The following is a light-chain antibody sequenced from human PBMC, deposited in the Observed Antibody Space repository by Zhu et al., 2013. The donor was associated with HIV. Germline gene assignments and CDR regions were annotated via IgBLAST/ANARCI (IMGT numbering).Light chain of an antibody. V-gene: IGKV3D-15*01. CDR3: QQYNNWPIT. Sequence: EIVMTQYPATLSVSPGERATLSCRASQSINNNLAWYQQKPGQAPRLLIYGASTRATGIPDSFSGSGSGTEFTLTISSLQSEDFAFYYCQQYNNWPITFGQGARLQIK. J-gene: IGKJ5*01. CDR2: GAS. CDR1: QSINNN.